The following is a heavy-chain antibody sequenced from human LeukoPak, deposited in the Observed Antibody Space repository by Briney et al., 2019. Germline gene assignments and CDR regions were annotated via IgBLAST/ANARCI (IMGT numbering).Heavy chain of an antibody. CDR3: ATTPYSGSYRRSFDY. CDR2: FDPEDGET. CDR1: GYTLTELS. V-gene: IGHV1-24*01. Sequence: GASVKVPCKVSGYTLTELSMHWVRQAPGQGLEWMGGFDPEDGETIYAQKFQGRVTMTEDTSTDTAYMELSSLRSEDTAVYYCATTPYSGSYRRSFDYWGQGTLVTVSS. D-gene: IGHD1-26*01. J-gene: IGHJ4*02.